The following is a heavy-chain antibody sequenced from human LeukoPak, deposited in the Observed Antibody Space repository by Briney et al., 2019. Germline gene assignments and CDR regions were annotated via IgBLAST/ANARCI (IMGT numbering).Heavy chain of an antibody. Sequence: PSETLSLTCAVYGGSFSGYYWSWIRQPPGKGREWIGEINHSGSNNYNPSLKSRVTISVDTSKNQFPLKLSSVTAADTAVYYCARPAEPGYTHCNCWFDPWGQGTLVTVSS. CDR3: ARPAEPGYTHCNCWFDP. D-gene: IGHD5-24*01. CDR2: INHSGSN. J-gene: IGHJ5*02. V-gene: IGHV4-34*01. CDR1: GGSFSGYY.